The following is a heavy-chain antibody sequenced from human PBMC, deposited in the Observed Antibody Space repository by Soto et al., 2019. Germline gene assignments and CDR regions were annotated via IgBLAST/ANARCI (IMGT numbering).Heavy chain of an antibody. CDR2: ISSSRSTI. J-gene: IGHJ5*01. CDR3: ARDCPGSSTTCYGNEWFDS. D-gene: IGHD2-2*01. Sequence: EVQLVESGGGLVQPGGSLRLSCAASGFTFSSYSMNWVRQAPGKGLEWVSYISSSRSTIYYADSVKGRFTISRDNAKNSLYLQMHSLRAEDTAVYYCARDCPGSSTTCYGNEWFDSWGQGTRVTVSS. CDR1: GFTFSSYS. V-gene: IGHV3-48*01.